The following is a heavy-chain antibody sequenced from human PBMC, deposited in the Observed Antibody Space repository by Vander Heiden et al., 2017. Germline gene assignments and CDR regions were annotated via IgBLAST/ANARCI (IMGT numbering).Heavy chain of an antibody. CDR1: GFTFSSYS. J-gene: IGHJ5*02. D-gene: IGHD4-17*01. CDR3: ARDREGYGFDP. CDR2: ISSSSSYI. Sequence: EVQLVESGGGLVKPGGSLSLCCAASGFTFSSYSMNWVRQAPGKGLEWVSSISSSSSYIYYADSVKGRFTISRDNAKNSLYLQMNSLRAEDTAVYYCARDREGYGFDPWGQGTLVTVSS. V-gene: IGHV3-21*01.